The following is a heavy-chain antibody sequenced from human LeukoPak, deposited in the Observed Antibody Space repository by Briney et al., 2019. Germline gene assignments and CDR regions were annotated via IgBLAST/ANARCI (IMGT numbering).Heavy chain of an antibody. CDR1: GYSFTSYW. J-gene: IGHJ4*02. D-gene: IGHD6-13*01. Sequence: GESLKISCKGSGYSFTSYWIGWVRQMPGKGLEWMGSIYPGDSDTRYSPSFQGQVTISADKSISTAYLQWSSLKASDTAMYYCASNIAAAGTGGYSDYWGQGTLVPVSS. CDR3: ASNIAAAGTGGYSDY. V-gene: IGHV5-51*01. CDR2: IYPGDSDT.